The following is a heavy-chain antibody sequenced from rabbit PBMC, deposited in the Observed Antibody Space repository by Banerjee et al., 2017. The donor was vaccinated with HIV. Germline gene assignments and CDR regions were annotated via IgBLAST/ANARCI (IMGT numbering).Heavy chain of an antibody. CDR3: ARILIPAYFNL. CDR1: GVSFSSGYD. V-gene: IGHV1S45*01. CDR2: VYNGDGST. J-gene: IGHJ4*01. D-gene: IGHD7-1*01. Sequence: QEQLEESGGGLVKPGASLTLTCTASGVSFSSGYDMCWVRQAPGKGLEWIGCVYNGDGSTYYASWAKGRFTISKTSSTTVTLQMTSLTAADTATYFCARILIPAYFNLWGPGTLVTVS.